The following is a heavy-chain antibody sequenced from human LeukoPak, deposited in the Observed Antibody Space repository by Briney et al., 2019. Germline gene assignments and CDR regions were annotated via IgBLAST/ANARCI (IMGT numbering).Heavy chain of an antibody. CDR3: ARDLDGSGSYIAH. V-gene: IGHV1-2*04. Sequence: ASVKVSCKASGYTFIGYYMHWVRQAPGHELEWMGWIKPNSGGTSNAQKFQGWVTMTRETSNSTVYIELRRLRSDDTAVYDGARDLDGSGSYIAHWGQGTLVTVSS. J-gene: IGHJ4*02. D-gene: IGHD3-10*01. CDR2: IKPNSGGT. CDR1: GYTFIGYY.